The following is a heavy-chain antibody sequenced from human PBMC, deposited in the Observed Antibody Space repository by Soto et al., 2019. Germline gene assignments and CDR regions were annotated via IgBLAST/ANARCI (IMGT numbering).Heavy chain of an antibody. Sequence: GGSLRLSCAASGFTFSSYSMNWVRQAPGKGLEWVSYISSSSSTIYYADSVKGRFTISRDNAKNSLYLQMNSLRAEDAAVYYCARDRGIQGEIVSGGEGGSGYWGQGTLVTVSS. CDR3: ARDRGIQGEIVSGGEGGSGY. CDR1: GFTFSSYS. CDR2: ISSSSSTI. J-gene: IGHJ4*02. V-gene: IGHV3-48*01. D-gene: IGHD3-16*01.